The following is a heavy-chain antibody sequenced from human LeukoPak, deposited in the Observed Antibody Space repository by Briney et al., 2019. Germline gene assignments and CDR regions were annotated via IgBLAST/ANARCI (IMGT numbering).Heavy chain of an antibody. D-gene: IGHD5-18*01. CDR1: GFTFSSYA. V-gene: IGHV3-23*01. CDR2: ISGSGGRT. CDR3: AKDDVDTAMVPYGMDV. Sequence: PGGSLRLSCAASGFTFSSYAMTWVRQAPGKGLEWVSGISGSGGRTYYADSVKGRFTISRDNSKNTLYLQMNSLRAEDTAVYYCAKDDVDTAMVPYGMDVWGQGTTVTVSS. J-gene: IGHJ6*02.